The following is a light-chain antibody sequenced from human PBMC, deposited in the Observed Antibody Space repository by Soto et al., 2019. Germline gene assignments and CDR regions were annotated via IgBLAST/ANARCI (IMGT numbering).Light chain of an antibody. J-gene: IGKJ5*01. Sequence: EIVMTQSPATLSVSPGERATLSCRASQSVNSNLAWYQQKPDQAPRLLIYATSTRATGIPDRFSGSGSGTEFSLTISNLQSEDFAVYHCQQYDNKPPITFGQGTRLEIK. V-gene: IGKV3-15*01. CDR3: QQYDNKPPIT. CDR1: QSVNSN. CDR2: ATS.